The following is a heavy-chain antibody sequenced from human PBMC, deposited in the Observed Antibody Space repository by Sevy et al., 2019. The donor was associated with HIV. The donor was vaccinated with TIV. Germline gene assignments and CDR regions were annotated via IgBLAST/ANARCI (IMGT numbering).Heavy chain of an antibody. Sequence: GGSLRLSCAASGFTFSSYAMSWVRQAPGKGLEWVSGISGSGGSTYYADSVKGRFTISRDNSKNTLYLQMNSLSAEDTAVYYCARRGDYFDYWGQGTLVTVSS. J-gene: IGHJ4*02. V-gene: IGHV3-23*01. CDR2: ISGSGGST. CDR3: ARRGDYFDY. CDR1: GFTFSSYA. D-gene: IGHD3-16*01.